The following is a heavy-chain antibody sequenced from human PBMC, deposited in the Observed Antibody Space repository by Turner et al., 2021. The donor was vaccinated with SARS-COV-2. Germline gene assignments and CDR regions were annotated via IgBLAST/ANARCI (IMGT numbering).Heavy chain of an antibody. Sequence: EVQLVESGGGLVQPGRFLRLSCAASGFTFDDYAMHWVRQAPGKGLEWVSGISWNSGSIAYADSVKGRFTISRDNAKNSLYVQMHSLRAEDTALYYCAKAPNREYYDFWSGYLYYFDYWGQGTLVTVSS. D-gene: IGHD3-3*01. CDR3: AKAPNREYYDFWSGYLYYFDY. J-gene: IGHJ4*02. CDR2: ISWNSGSI. V-gene: IGHV3-9*01. CDR1: GFTFDDYA.